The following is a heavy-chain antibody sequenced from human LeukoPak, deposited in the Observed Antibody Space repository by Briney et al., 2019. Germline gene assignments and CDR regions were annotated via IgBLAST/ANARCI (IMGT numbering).Heavy chain of an antibody. V-gene: IGHV3-30*18. CDR1: GFTFSSYG. J-gene: IGHJ4*02. CDR2: ISYDGSNK. Sequence: GGSLRLSCAASGFTFSSYGMHWVRQAPGKGLEWVAVISYDGSNKYYADSVKGRFTISRDNSKNTLYLQMNSLRAEDTAVYYCAKGERGDVARLITMVRGAIFDYWGQGTLVTVSS. CDR3: AKGERGDVARLITMVRGAIFDY. D-gene: IGHD3-10*01.